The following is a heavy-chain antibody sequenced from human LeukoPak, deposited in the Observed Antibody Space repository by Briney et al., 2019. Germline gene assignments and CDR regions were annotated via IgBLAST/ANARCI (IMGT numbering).Heavy chain of an antibody. D-gene: IGHD4-17*01. Sequence: ASVKVSCKASGYTFTSYGISWVRQAPGQGLEWMGWISAYNGNTNYAQKLQGRVTMTTDTSTSTAFMELRSLRFDDTAVYYCARTRNTVTTNWFDPWGQGTLVTASS. CDR3: ARTRNTVTTNWFDP. V-gene: IGHV1-18*01. CDR2: ISAYNGNT. CDR1: GYTFTSYG. J-gene: IGHJ5*02.